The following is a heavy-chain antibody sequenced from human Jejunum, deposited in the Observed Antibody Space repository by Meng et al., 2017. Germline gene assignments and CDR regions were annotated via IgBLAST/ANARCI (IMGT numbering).Heavy chain of an antibody. Sequence: LKESAPTPRKSTQTLTLTCTFSGFSLSTPQVGVGWIRQPPGKALECLALIYWDNDKRYNPSLKNRLTITKDTSRNQVVLTMTNMDPVDTATYFCAHRLAYSTNYNVGWFDPWGQGTLVTVSS. CDR3: AHRLAYSTNYNVGWFDP. J-gene: IGHJ5*02. CDR2: IYWDNDK. D-gene: IGHD6-13*01. V-gene: IGHV2-5*02. CDR1: GFSLSTPQVG.